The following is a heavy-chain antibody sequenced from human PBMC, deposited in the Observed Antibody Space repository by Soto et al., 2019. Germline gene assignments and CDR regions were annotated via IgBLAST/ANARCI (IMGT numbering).Heavy chain of an antibody. CDR1: GGSISSSNW. D-gene: IGHD6-13*01. CDR3: PRRVVATHSSSWYLKIEPNYYEGLDV. V-gene: IGHV4-4*02. Sequence: SESLFLTSAVSGGSISSSNWWSLVRQPPGKGLEWIGEIYHSGSTNYNPSLKSRVTISVDKFKNQFSLKLSSVTAADTAVYYCPRRVVATHSSSWYLKIEPNYYEGLDVWGQGTTVTVPS. CDR2: IYHSGST. J-gene: IGHJ6*02.